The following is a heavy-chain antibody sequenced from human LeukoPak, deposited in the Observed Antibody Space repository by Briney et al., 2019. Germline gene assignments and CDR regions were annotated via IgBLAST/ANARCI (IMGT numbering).Heavy chain of an antibody. CDR1: GGTFSGYA. D-gene: IGHD6-6*01. Sequence: VASVKVSCKASGGTFSGYAISGVRPAPGQGLEWMGRIIPILGMANYAQKFQGRVTITADKSTSTAYMELSSLRSEDTAVYYCARDPLGFVVHYGMDVWGQGTTVTVSS. CDR3: ARDPLGFVVHYGMDV. J-gene: IGHJ6*02. CDR2: IIPILGMA. V-gene: IGHV1-69*04.